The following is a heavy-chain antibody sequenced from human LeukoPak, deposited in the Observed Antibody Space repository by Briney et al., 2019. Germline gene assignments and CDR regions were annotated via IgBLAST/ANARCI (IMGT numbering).Heavy chain of an antibody. CDR2: INSDGINT. D-gene: IGHD3-22*01. Sequence: QPGGSLRLSCAASGFTFSNYWMHWVRQAPGKGLVWVSRINSDGINTSYADSVKGQFTISRDNAKNTLNLQMNSLRAEDTAVYYCARDLGQYYDTSDNWFDPWGQGTLVTVSS. V-gene: IGHV3-74*01. CDR1: GFTFSNYW. CDR3: ARDLGQYYDTSDNWFDP. J-gene: IGHJ5*02.